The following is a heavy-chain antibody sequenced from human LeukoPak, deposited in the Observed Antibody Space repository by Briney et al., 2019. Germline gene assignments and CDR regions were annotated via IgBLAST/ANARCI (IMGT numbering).Heavy chain of an antibody. Sequence: SETLSLTCAVYGGSFNGYYCSWIRQPPGKGLEWIGEINHSGSTNYNPSLKSRVTISVDASKNQFSLKLTSVTAADTAVYYCARQEGTEDYWGQGTLVTVSS. V-gene: IGHV4-34*01. D-gene: IGHD2-8*02. CDR1: GGSFNGYY. CDR2: INHSGST. CDR3: ARQEGTEDY. J-gene: IGHJ4*02.